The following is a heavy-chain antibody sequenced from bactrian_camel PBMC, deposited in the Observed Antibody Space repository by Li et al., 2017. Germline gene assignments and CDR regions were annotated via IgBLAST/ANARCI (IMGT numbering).Heavy chain of an antibody. D-gene: IGHD6*01. CDR2: LDSVGSI. V-gene: IGHV3S53*01. CDR3: AVASSSYRCGWAVVPGFDSF. Sequence: HVQLVESGGGSVQAGGSLRLSCDASGYTRNTHCMGWFRQAPGKEREGVAVLDSVGSINYADSVKGRFTISRDNAKNSVFLQLNCLKPEDTAVYYCAVASSSYRCGWAVVPGFDSFWGQGTQVTVS. CDR1: GYTRNTHC. J-gene: IGHJ4*01.